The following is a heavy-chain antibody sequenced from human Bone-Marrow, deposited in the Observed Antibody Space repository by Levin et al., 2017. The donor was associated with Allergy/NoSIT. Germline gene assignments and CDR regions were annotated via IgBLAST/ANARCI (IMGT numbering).Heavy chain of an antibody. D-gene: IGHD4-17*01. CDR1: GTSISIGDYY. V-gene: IGHV4-30-4*01. CDR2: IYHSGST. Sequence: LRLSCTVSGTSISIGDYYWGWIRQPPGKGLEWVGYIYHSGSTYYNPSLESRLSMSVDTSKNQFFLRLNSVTAGDTAVYYCARVNGDNSSPSYYYYYGMDVWGQGTTVTVSS. CDR3: ARVNGDNSSPSYYYYYGMDV. J-gene: IGHJ6*02.